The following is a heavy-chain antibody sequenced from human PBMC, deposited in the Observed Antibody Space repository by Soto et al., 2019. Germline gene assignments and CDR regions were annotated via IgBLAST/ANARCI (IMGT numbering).Heavy chain of an antibody. J-gene: IGHJ5*02. V-gene: IGHV4-61*08. CDR3: ARIPVDTYMINWFDP. CDR2: IYYSGST. CDR1: GGSVSSGDYY. D-gene: IGHD5-18*01. Sequence: SETLSLTCTVSGGSVSSGDYYWSWIRQPPGKGLEWIGYIYYSGSTNYNPSLKSRVSISLDTSKNQFSLRLTSVTAADTAVYYCARIPVDTYMINWFDPWGQGTMVTVS.